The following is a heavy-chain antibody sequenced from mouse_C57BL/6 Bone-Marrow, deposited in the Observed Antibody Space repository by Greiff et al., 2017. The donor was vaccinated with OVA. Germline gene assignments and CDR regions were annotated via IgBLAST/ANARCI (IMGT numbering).Heavy chain of an antibody. V-gene: IGHV5-15*04. J-gene: IGHJ1*03. CDR3: ARRSYYSNYEYFDV. D-gene: IGHD2-5*01. CDR2: ISNLAYSI. Sequence: DVHLVASGGGLVQPGGSLKLSCAASGFTFSDYGMAWVRQAPRKGPEWVAFISNLAYSIYYADTVTGRFTISRENAKNTLYLEMSSLRSEDTAMYYCARRSYYSNYEYFDVWGTGTTVTVSS. CDR1: GFTFSDYG.